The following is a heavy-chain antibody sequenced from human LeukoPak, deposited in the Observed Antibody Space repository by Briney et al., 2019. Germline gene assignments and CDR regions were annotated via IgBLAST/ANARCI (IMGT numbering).Heavy chain of an antibody. Sequence: ASVKVSCKASGYTFTSYGISWVRQAPGQGLEWMGWISAYNGNTNYAQKLQGRVTMTTDTSTSTAYIELRSLRSDDTAVYYCARTTIFGVVIRGAFDIWGQGTMVTVSS. D-gene: IGHD3-3*01. V-gene: IGHV1-18*01. CDR2: ISAYNGNT. CDR3: ARTTIFGVVIRGAFDI. CDR1: GYTFTSYG. J-gene: IGHJ3*02.